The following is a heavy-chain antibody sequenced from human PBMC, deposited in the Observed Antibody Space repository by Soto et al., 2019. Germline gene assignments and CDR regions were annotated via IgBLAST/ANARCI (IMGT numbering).Heavy chain of an antibody. CDR1: GGSLSGFY. V-gene: IGHV4-59*08. Sequence: QVQLQESGPGLVQPSQTLSLSCTVSGGSLSGFYWSWIRQAPGKGLEYIGYIYYSGSANYNPSLKSRVTSLRDTSTNHCSLTMSSMTAADAAVYYCTGGCWEREGYLLDVWGQGTTVTVSS. CDR2: IYYSGSA. CDR3: TGGCWEREGYLLDV. J-gene: IGHJ6*02. D-gene: IGHD1-26*01.